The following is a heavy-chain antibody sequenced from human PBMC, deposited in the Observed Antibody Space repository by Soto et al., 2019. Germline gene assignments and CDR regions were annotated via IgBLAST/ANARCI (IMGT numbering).Heavy chain of an antibody. CDR2: INSDGSSI. CDR1: GFTFSSDW. CDR3: AREKKGYDSIVENSDAFDM. D-gene: IGHD3-22*01. V-gene: IGHV3-74*01. Sequence: GGSLRRSCAATGFTFSSDWMHWIRQAPGKGRVWVSRINSDGSSISYGDSVKGRFTISRDNAENTLYLLMKSLRAEDTAVCEGAREKKGYDSIVENSDAFDMRGQGTMVT. J-gene: IGHJ3*02.